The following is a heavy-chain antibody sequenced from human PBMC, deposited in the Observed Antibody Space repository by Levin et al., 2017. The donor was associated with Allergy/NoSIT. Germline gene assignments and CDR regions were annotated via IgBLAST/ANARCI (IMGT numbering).Heavy chain of an antibody. CDR2: ISASGGST. D-gene: IGHD3-16*01. CDR3: AKRLGEYYYGMDV. Sequence: LSLTCAGSGFTFNIYAMSWVRQAPGKGLEWVSTISASGGSTHDAESAKGRFTISRDNSRNTLYLQMNSLRAEETAVYYCAKRLGEYYYGMDVWGQGTTVTVSS. CDR1: GFTFNIYA. V-gene: IGHV3-23*01. J-gene: IGHJ6*02.